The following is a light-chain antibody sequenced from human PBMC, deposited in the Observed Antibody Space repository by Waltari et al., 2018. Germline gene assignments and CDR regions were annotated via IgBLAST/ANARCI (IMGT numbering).Light chain of an antibody. CDR1: SGSVSTTYY. CDR3: VLSMGSGIWV. V-gene: IGLV8-61*01. J-gene: IGLJ3*02. Sequence: QTVVTQEPSLSVSPGGTVTLTCGLSSGSVSTTYYPSWYQQAPGQAPRTLIFATNTRSSRVPDRLSGTILDNKAALTITGAQADDESDYYCVLSMGSGIWVFGGGTKLTVL. CDR2: ATN.